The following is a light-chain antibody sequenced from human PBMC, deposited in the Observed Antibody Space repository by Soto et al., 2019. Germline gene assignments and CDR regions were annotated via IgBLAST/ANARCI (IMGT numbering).Light chain of an antibody. CDR2: DDS. J-gene: IGLJ3*02. Sequence: QSALTQPASVSGSPGQSITISCTGTSSDAGNYNFVSWYQQDPGKAPKVIIYDDSTRPSGVSNRISGSKSGNTASLTISGLQAVDEADYYCCSYAGSSTTWVFGGGTKLTVL. V-gene: IGLV2-23*01. CDR3: CSYAGSSTTWV. CDR1: SSDAGNYNF.